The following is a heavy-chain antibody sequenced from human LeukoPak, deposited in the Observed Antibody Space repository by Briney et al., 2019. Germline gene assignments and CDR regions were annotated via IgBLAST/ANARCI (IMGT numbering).Heavy chain of an antibody. V-gene: IGHV1-18*01. J-gene: IGHJ2*01. CDR1: GYTFTSYG. CDR3: AKYGYSDYDILTGYYKSRVPDWYFDL. CDR2: ISAYNGNT. D-gene: IGHD3-9*01. Sequence: ASVKVSCKASGYTFTSYGISWVRQAPGQGLEWMGWISAYNGNTNYAQKLQGRVIMTTDTSTSTAYMELRSLRSDDTAVYYCAKYGYSDYDILTGYYKSRVPDWYFDLWGRGTLVTVSS.